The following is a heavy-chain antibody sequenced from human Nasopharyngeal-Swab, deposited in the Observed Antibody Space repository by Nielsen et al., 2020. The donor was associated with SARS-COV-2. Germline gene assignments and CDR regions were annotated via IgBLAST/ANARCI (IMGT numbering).Heavy chain of an antibody. V-gene: IGHV4-30-2*01. D-gene: IGHD5-12*01. Sequence: WIRQPPGKGLECIGYISHSGSTYYNPSLKSRVTISVDRSKNQFSLTLSSVTAADTAVYYCARAPQEYSGYGPLHYYYYYMDVWGKGTTVTVSS. J-gene: IGHJ6*03. CDR2: ISHSGST. CDR3: ARAPQEYSGYGPLHYYYYYMDV.